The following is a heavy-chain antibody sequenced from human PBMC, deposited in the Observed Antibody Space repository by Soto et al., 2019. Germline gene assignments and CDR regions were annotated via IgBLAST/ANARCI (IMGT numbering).Heavy chain of an antibody. CDR2: ISYDGSNK. Sequence: GGSLRLSCAASGFTFSSYAMHWVRQAPGKGLEWVAVISYDGSNKYYADSVKGRFTISRDNSKNTLYLQMNSLRAEDTAVYYCARTQTYYYGSGSYYLGMDVWGQGTTVTVSS. D-gene: IGHD3-10*01. CDR3: ARTQTYYYGSGSYYLGMDV. CDR1: GFTFSSYA. J-gene: IGHJ6*02. V-gene: IGHV3-30-3*01.